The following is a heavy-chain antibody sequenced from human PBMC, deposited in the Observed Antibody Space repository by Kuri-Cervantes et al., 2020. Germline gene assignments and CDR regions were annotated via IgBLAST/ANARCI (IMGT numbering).Heavy chain of an antibody. CDR3: AKAYDSRGWYYFDS. CDR2: ISWDSGSK. D-gene: IGHD3-22*01. Sequence: GGSLRLSCAASGFTFSSYSMNWVRQAPGKGLEWVSGISWDSGSKGYADSVKGRFTISRVNAKNSLYLQIDSLRPEDTALYYCAKAYDSRGWYYFDSWGLGTLVTVSS. CDR1: GFTFSSYS. J-gene: IGHJ4*02. V-gene: IGHV3-9*01.